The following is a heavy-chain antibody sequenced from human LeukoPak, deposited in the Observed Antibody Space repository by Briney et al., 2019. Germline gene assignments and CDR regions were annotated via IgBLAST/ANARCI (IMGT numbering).Heavy chain of an antibody. CDR2: IYYSGST. Sequence: PSETLSLTCTVSGGSISSYYWSWIRQPPGKGLEWIGYIYYSGSTNYNPSLKSRVTISVDTSKNQFSLKLSSVTAADTAVYYCARHMTSGGRLFYYYGMDVWGQGTMVTVSS. J-gene: IGHJ6*02. CDR1: GGSISSYY. CDR3: ARHMTSGGRLFYYYGMDV. D-gene: IGHD3-22*01. V-gene: IGHV4-59*08.